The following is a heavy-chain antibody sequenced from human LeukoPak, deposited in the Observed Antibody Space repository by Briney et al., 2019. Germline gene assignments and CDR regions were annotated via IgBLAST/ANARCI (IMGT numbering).Heavy chain of an antibody. V-gene: IGHV3-30*02. J-gene: IGHJ4*02. CDR3: ARTFGGRDGYNKPFDY. D-gene: IGHD5-24*01. Sequence: GGSLRLSCAASGFTFSSYGMHWVRQAPGKGLEWVAFIRYDGSNKYYADSVKGRFTISRDNSKNTLYLQMNSLRAEDAAVYYCARTFGGRDGYNKPFDYWGQGTLVTVSS. CDR2: IRYDGSNK. CDR1: GFTFSSYG.